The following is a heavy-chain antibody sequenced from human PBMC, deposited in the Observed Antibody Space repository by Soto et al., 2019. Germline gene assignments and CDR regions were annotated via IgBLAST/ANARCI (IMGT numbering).Heavy chain of an antibody. CDR1: GFTFSSYA. CDR2: ISYDGSNK. CDR3: AREIGLRFDY. D-gene: IGHD5-12*01. J-gene: IGHJ4*02. Sequence: GGSLRLSCAASGFTFSSYAMHWVRQAPGKGLEWVAVISYDGSNKYYADSVKGRFTISRDNSKNTLYLQMNSLRAEDTAVYYCAREIGLRFDYWGQGTLVTVSS. V-gene: IGHV3-30*04.